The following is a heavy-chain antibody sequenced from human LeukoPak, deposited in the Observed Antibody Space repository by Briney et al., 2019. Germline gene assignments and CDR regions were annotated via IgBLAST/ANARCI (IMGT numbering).Heavy chain of an antibody. D-gene: IGHD3-22*01. CDR1: GFTFSSYS. CDR3: ARGPYDSNGYQIGY. J-gene: IGHJ4*02. Sequence: GGSLRLSCAASGFTFSSYSMSWVRQAPGKGLEWVSSISSSSSYIYYADSVKGRFTTSRDNAKSSLYLQMNSLRAEDTAVYYCARGPYDSNGYQIGYWGQGTLVTVSS. CDR2: ISSSSSYI. V-gene: IGHV3-21*06.